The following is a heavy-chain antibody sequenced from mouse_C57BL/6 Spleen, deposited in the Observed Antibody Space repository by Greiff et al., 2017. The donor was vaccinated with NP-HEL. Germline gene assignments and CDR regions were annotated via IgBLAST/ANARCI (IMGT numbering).Heavy chain of an antibody. V-gene: IGHV5-4*03. CDR3: ARVYYSNYPYYFDY. D-gene: IGHD2-5*01. CDR2: ISDGGSYT. CDR1: GFTFSSYA. J-gene: IGHJ2*01. Sequence: EVMLVESGGGLVKPGGSLKLSCAASGFTFSSYAMSWVRQTPEKRLEWVATISDGGSYTYYPDNVKGRFTISRDNAKNNLYLQMSHLKSEDTAMYYCARVYYSNYPYYFDYWGQGTTLTVSS.